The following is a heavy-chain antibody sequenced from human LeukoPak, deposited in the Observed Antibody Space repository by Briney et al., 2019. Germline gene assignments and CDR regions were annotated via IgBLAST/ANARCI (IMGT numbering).Heavy chain of an antibody. CDR2: IISSGGST. CDR1: GFTFGTYG. J-gene: IGHJ4*02. CDR3: AKGSGYTYGLYYFEY. D-gene: IGHD5-18*01. V-gene: IGHV3-23*01. Sequence: GGSLRLACAASGFTFGTYGMSWVRQAPGKGLEWVSSIISSGGSTYYADSVKGRFTISRDNSKNTLYLQMNSLRAEDTAVYYCAKGSGYTYGLYYFEYWGQGTLITVSS.